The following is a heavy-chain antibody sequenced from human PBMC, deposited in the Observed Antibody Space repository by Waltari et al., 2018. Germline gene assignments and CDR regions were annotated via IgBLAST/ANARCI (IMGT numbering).Heavy chain of an antibody. CDR1: GGTFSSYA. CDR3: ARVNATWGYGDDYYYGMDV. V-gene: IGHV1-69*13. J-gene: IGHJ6*02. D-gene: IGHD7-27*01. CDR2: RIASCGTA. Sequence: QVQLVQSVAEVKKPGSSVKVSCKASGGTFSSYAISWVRQAPGHGLEWMGGRIASCGTANYAERFQGRVTITADESPSTAYMELSSLRSGDAAVYYCARVNATWGYGDDYYYGMDVWGQGTTVTVSS.